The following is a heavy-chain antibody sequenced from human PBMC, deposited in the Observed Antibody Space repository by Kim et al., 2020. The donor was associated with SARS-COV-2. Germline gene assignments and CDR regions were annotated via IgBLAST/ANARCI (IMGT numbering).Heavy chain of an antibody. J-gene: IGHJ3*02. Sequence: SETLSLTCTVSGGSISSSSYYWGWIRQPPGKGLEWIGSIYYSGSTYYNSSLKSRVTISVDTSKNQFSLMLSPVTAADTAVYYCARLRVVMADAFGIWGEGTMVTVSS. D-gene: IGHD2-15*01. CDR3: ARLRVVMADAFGI. CDR2: IYYSGST. V-gene: IGHV4-39*01. CDR1: GGSISSSSYY.